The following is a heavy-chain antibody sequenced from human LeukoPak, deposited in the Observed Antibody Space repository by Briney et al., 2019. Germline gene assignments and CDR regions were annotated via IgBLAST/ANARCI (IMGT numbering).Heavy chain of an antibody. J-gene: IGHJ4*02. Sequence: GTSVKVSCKASGYTFTSYYMHWVRQAPGQGLEWMGIINPSGGSTSYAQRFQGRVTMTRDTSTSTVYMELSSLRSEDTAVYYCASSIGRSGVVHWGQGTLVAVSS. CDR3: ASSIGRSGVVH. D-gene: IGHD2-15*01. CDR2: INPSGGST. V-gene: IGHV1-46*01. CDR1: GYTFTSYY.